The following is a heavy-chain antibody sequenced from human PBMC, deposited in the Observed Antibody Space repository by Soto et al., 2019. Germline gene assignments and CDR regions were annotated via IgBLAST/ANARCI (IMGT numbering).Heavy chain of an antibody. CDR1: GYPYTNSY. CDR2: IHPNSGGT. CDR3: ASDFRTRGWFRQAGNFAMDV. V-gene: IGHV1-2*02. J-gene: IGHJ6*02. Sequence: QVQLVHSGAEVRKPGASVKVSCKASGYPYTNSYMHWVRQAPGQGLEWMGWIHPNSGGTNYAQKFQGRVTMTRDTSVSTVYMELKRLTSDETAIYFCASDFRTRGWFRQAGNFAMDVWGPGPTVTVS. D-gene: IGHD6-19*01.